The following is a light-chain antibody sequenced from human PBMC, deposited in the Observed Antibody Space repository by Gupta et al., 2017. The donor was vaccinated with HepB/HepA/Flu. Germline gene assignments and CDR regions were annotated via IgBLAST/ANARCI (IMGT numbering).Light chain of an antibody. J-gene: IGLJ3*02. CDR3: QSYDSSLSAWV. CDR1: SSNIGAGYD. Sequence: QSVLTQPPSVSGAPGQRVTISCTGSSSNIGAGYDVHWYQQLPGTAPKLLLYGNSNRPSGVPDRFSGSKSGTSASLAITGLQAEDEAEDDGQSYDSSLSAWVFGGGTKLTVL. V-gene: IGLV1-40*01. CDR2: GNS.